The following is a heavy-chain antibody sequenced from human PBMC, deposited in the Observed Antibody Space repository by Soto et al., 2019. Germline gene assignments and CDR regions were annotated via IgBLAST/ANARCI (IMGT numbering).Heavy chain of an antibody. V-gene: IGHV3-21*01. CDR2: ISSSSSYT. CDR1: GFTFSSYS. CDR3: ARVSTVVMRYFDY. Sequence: GGSLRLSCAASGFTFSSYSMNWVRQAPGKGLEWVSSISSSSSYTYYADSVKGRFTISRDNAKNSLYLQMNSLRAEDTAVYYCARVSTVVMRYFDYGGQGTLATVSS. D-gene: IGHD3-22*01. J-gene: IGHJ4*02.